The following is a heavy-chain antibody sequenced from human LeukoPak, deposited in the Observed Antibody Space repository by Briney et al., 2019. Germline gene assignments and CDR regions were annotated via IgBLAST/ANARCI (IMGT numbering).Heavy chain of an antibody. CDR1: GGSISSYY. CDR2: VDHTGST. Sequence: SETLSLTCTVSGGSISSYYWTWIRQPPGKGLEWIGYVDHTGSTNFNPSLNGRVSISRDTTKNQFSLKLSSVTAADTAVYYCARLKSGSRARLEYYYYMDVWGKGTTVTISS. V-gene: IGHV4-59*12. D-gene: IGHD1-26*01. CDR3: ARLKSGSRARLEYYYYMDV. J-gene: IGHJ6*03.